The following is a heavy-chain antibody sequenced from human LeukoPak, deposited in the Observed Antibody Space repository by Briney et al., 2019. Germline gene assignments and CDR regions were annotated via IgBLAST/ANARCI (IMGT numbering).Heavy chain of an antibody. CDR2: IYYSGST. CDR3: ARDPMADFDY. Sequence: SETLSLTCAVYGGSFSGYYWSWIRQPPGKGLEWIGYIYYSGSTNYNPSLKSRVTISVDTSKNQFSLKLSSVTAADTAVYYCARDPMADFDYWGQGALVTVSS. V-gene: IGHV4-59*01. CDR1: GGSFSGYY. D-gene: IGHD2-8*01. J-gene: IGHJ4*02.